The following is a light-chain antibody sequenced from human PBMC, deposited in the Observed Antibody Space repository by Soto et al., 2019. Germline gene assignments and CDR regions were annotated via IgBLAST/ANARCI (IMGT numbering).Light chain of an antibody. CDR3: QQYASSPVYT. Sequence: EIVLTQSPGTLSLSPGERATLSCRASQSVSSSYLAWYQQKPGQAPRLLIYGASSRATGIPDRFSGSGSGTDFTLTISILEPEDFAVYYCQQYASSPVYTFGQGTKLEIK. CDR2: GAS. J-gene: IGKJ2*01. V-gene: IGKV3-20*01. CDR1: QSVSSSY.